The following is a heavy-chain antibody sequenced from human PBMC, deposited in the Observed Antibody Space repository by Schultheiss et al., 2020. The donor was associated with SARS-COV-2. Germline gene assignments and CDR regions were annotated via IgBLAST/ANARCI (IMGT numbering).Heavy chain of an antibody. D-gene: IGHD2-15*01. CDR3: AKETGVMVVARNWFDS. J-gene: IGHJ5*01. CDR1: GFTFSSYG. V-gene: IGHV3-33*06. CDR2: IWYDGRNK. Sequence: GGSLRLSCAASGFTFSSYGMFWVRQTPDKGLEWVAVIWYDGRNKYYADSVEGRFTISRDNSKNTLYLEMSSLRPEDTAVYFCAKETGVMVVARNWFDSWGQGTLVTVSS.